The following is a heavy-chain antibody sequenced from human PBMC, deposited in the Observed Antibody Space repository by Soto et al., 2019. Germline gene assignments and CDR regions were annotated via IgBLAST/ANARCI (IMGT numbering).Heavy chain of an antibody. CDR2: IYHSGST. Sequence: QVQLQESGPGLVKPSETLSLTCTVSGGSVSSGSYYWGWIRQPPGKGLEWIGYIYHSGSTNYNPNLKSRVTISVDTSKNQFSLSLTSVTAADTAVYYCARLSAAWFDPWGQGTLVTVAS. V-gene: IGHV4-61*01. CDR3: ARLSAAWFDP. D-gene: IGHD6-19*01. CDR1: GGSVSSGSYY. J-gene: IGHJ5*02.